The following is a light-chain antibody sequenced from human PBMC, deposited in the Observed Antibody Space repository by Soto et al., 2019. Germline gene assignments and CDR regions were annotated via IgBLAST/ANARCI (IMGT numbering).Light chain of an antibody. CDR1: SSDIGGYNF. J-gene: IGLJ1*01. Sequence: QSVLTQPASVSGSPGQSITNSCTGTSSDIGGYNFVSWYQHHPGRAPKLMIYEVSNRPSGVSNRFSGSKSGDTASLTISGLQAEDEADYYCTSYRTTTTLLYVFGTGTKVTVL. CDR2: EVS. V-gene: IGLV2-14*01. CDR3: TSYRTTTTLLYV.